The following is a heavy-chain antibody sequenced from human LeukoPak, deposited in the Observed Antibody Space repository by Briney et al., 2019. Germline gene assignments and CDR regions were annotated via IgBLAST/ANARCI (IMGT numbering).Heavy chain of an antibody. CDR1: GGSISSGDYY. J-gene: IGHJ4*02. D-gene: IGHD3-22*01. Sequence: PSETLSLTCTVSGGSISSGDYYWSWIRQPPGKGLEWIGYIYYSGSTYYNPSLKSRVTISVDTSKNQFSLKLSSVTAADTAVYYCARAPRITMIVVAPPDYWGQGTLVTVSS. CDR3: ARAPRITMIVVAPPDY. V-gene: IGHV4-30-4*01. CDR2: IYYSGST.